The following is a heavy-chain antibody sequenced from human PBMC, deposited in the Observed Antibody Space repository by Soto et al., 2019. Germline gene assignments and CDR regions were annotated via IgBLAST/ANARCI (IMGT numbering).Heavy chain of an antibody. J-gene: IGHJ3*02. CDR2: IKQDGSEK. Sequence: GGSLRLSCAAAGVTFSSYWMSWVRPAPGKGLEWVANIKQDGSEKYYVDSVKGRFTISRDNAKNSLYLQMNSLRAKDTAVYYCARDLTYYYDSSGYYGAFDIWGQGTMVTVSS. D-gene: IGHD3-22*01. CDR3: ARDLTYYYDSSGYYGAFDI. V-gene: IGHV3-7*03. CDR1: GVTFSSYW.